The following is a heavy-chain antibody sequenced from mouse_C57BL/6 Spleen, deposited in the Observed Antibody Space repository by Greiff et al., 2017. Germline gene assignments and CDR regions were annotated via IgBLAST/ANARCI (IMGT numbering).Heavy chain of an antibody. J-gene: IGHJ4*01. Sequence: VMLVEPGPGLVAPSQRLSITCTVSGFSLTSYGVHWVRQPPGKGLEWLVVIWSDGSTNYNLTLKSRMSISTDNYTSQVFLKMNSLQTAATALYDCVRYGAPLDAMDYWGQGTSVTVSS. D-gene: IGHD1-1*01. CDR1: GFSLTSYG. V-gene: IGHV2-6*03. CDR2: IWSDGST. CDR3: VRYGAPLDAMDY.